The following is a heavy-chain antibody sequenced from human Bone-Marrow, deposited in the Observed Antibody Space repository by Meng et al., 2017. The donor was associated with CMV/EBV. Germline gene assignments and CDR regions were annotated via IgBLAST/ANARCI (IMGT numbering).Heavy chain of an antibody. CDR2: INSDGSST. CDR3: ARTPWAARPPGPYYGMDV. CDR1: GFTFDDYG. J-gene: IGHJ6*02. D-gene: IGHD6-6*01. V-gene: IGHV3-74*01. Sequence: GGSLSLSCAASGFTFDDYGMSWVRQAPGKGLVWVSRINSDGSSTSYADSVKGRFTISRDNAKNTLYLQMNSLRAEDTAVYYCARTPWAARPPGPYYGMDVWGQGTTVTVSS.